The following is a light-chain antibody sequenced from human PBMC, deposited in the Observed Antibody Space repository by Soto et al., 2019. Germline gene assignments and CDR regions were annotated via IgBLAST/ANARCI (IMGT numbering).Light chain of an antibody. J-gene: IGKJ3*01. CDR3: QQYDNWPPFT. CDR2: GAY. Sequence: EIVMTLSPATLSVSPGERATLSCRASQSVNSHLAWYQQKPGQAPRLLIYGAYYRATGIPARFSGSGSGTDFTLTISSLQSEDFAVYYCQQYDNWPPFTFGPGTKVDIK. V-gene: IGKV3-15*01. CDR1: QSVNSH.